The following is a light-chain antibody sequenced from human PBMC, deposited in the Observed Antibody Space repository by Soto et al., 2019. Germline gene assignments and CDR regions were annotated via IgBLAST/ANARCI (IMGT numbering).Light chain of an antibody. J-gene: IGKJ3*01. V-gene: IGKV1-9*01. CDR1: QGISSY. Sequence: IPLTQSPSSLSASVGDRVTITCRASQGISSYLAWYQQKPGKAPKLLIYAASTLQSGVPSRFSGSGSGTDFTLTISSLQPEDFATYYCQQLNSYLPFTFGPGTKVDI. CDR3: QQLNSYLPFT. CDR2: AAS.